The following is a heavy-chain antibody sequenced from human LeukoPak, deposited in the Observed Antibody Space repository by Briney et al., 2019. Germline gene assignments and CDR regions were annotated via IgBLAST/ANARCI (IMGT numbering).Heavy chain of an antibody. CDR2: INWNGGST. V-gene: IGHV3-20*01. CDR1: GFTFDDYG. Sequence: PGGSLRLSCAASGFTFDDYGMSWVRQAPGKGLEWVSGINWNGGSTGYADSVKGRFTISRDNAKNSLYLQMNSLRAEDTALYHCARDRRGRVAAAGTNNWFDPWGQGTLVTVSS. CDR3: ARDRRGRVAAAGTNNWFDP. D-gene: IGHD6-13*01. J-gene: IGHJ5*02.